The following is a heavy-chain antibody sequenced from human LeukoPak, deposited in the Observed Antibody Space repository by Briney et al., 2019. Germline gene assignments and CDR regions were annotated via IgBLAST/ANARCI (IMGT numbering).Heavy chain of an antibody. D-gene: IGHD2-2*01. Sequence: PGGSLRLSCAASGFTFSSYAMSWVRQAPGKGPEWVSAISGSGGSTYYADSVKGRFTISRDNSKNTLYLQMNSLRAEDTAVYYCAKDVGGYCSSTSCYRRVPNYYYGMDVWGQGTTVTVSS. CDR2: ISGSGGST. J-gene: IGHJ6*02. CDR1: GFTFSSYA. CDR3: AKDVGGYCSSTSCYRRVPNYYYGMDV. V-gene: IGHV3-23*01.